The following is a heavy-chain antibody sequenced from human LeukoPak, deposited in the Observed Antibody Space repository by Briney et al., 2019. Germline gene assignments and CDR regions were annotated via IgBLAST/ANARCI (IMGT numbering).Heavy chain of an antibody. CDR2: VDPEDGET. D-gene: IGHD2-2*01. J-gene: IGHJ6*03. V-gene: IGHV1-69-2*01. CDR3: AAGGLCSSTGCPRSFYYYMDV. CDR1: GYTFTDYY. Sequence: ASVKVSCKVSGYTFTDYYMHWVQQAPGKGLEWMGLVDPEDGETIYAEKFQGRVTITADTSTDTAYMELSSLRSEDTAVYYCAAGGLCSSTGCPRSFYYYMDVWGKGTTVTVSS.